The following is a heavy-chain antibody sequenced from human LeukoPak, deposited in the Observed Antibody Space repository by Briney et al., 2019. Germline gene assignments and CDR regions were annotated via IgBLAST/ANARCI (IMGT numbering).Heavy chain of an antibody. J-gene: IGHJ4*02. D-gene: IGHD3-3*01. CDR1: AGSSSTGSYY. V-gene: IGHV4-39*07. CDR2: VHYSGST. Sequence: SSETLSLTSTVSAGSSSTGSYYWGWIRQPPGRGLEWIENVHYSGSTYYNPSSKSRDTLSIDTSKPQFSMKLKSVRAAGTAVYYCVRGSWSGYYLVYWGQGALVTVSS. CDR3: VRGSWSGYYLVY.